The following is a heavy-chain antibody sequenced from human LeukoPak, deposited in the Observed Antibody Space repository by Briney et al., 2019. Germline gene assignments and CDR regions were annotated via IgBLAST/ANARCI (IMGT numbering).Heavy chain of an antibody. CDR1: GFTFDDYA. J-gene: IGHJ4*02. Sequence: GGSLRLSCAASGFTFDDYAMHWVRQAPGKGLEWVSGISWNSGSIGYADSVKGRFTISRDNAKNSLYLQMNSLRGEDTALYYCAKDENYYDSSGLLGSWGQGTLVTVSS. CDR3: AKDENYYDSSGLLGS. CDR2: ISWNSGSI. V-gene: IGHV3-9*01. D-gene: IGHD3-22*01.